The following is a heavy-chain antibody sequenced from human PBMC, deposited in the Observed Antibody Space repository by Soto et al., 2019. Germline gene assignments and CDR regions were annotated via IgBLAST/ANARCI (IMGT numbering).Heavy chain of an antibody. CDR3: STDSEGLRFFDY. CDR2: FDPEDGET. J-gene: IGHJ4*02. V-gene: IGHV1-24*01. Sequence: ASVKVSCKVSGYTLTELSMHWVRQAPGKGLEWMGGFDPEDGETIYAQKFQGRVTMTEDTSTDTAYMELSSLRYEDTAVHYCSTDSEGLRFFDYWGQGTLVTVSS. CDR1: GYTLTELS. D-gene: IGHD5-12*01.